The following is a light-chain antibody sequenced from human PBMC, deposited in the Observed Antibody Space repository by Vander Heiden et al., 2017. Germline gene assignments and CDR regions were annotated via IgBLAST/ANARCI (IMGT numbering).Light chain of an antibody. CDR2: DVS. CDR3: SSYTSSSTLGYV. Sequence: QYALTQPASVSGSPGQSITISCTRTSSDVGGYNYVSWYQQNPCKAPKLMIYDVSNRPPGVSNRFSGSKAGNTASLTISGLQAEDEADYYCSSYTSSSTLGYVFGTGTKVTFL. J-gene: IGLJ1*01. V-gene: IGLV2-14*01. CDR1: SSDVGGYNY.